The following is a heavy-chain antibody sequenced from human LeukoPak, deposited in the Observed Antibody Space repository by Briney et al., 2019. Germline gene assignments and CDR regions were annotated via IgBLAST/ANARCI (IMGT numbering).Heavy chain of an antibody. V-gene: IGHV1-46*01. D-gene: IGHD3-22*01. CDR2: INPSGGST. Sequence: ASVKVSCKASGYTFTSYYMHWVRQAPGQGLEWMGIINPSGGSTSYAQKFQGRVTMTRDTSTSTVYTELGSLRSEDTAVYYCARAFYDSSGYYPYFDYWGQGTLVTVSS. CDR3: ARAFYDSSGYYPYFDY. CDR1: GYTFTSYY. J-gene: IGHJ4*02.